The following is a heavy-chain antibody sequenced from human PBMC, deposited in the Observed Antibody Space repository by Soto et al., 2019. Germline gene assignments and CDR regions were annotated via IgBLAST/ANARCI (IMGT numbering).Heavy chain of an antibody. V-gene: IGHV3-30*18. Sequence: LRLSCAASGFIFSNYVVHWVRQAPVKGLEWVALISYDGSNKYYADSVKGRFTISRDNSKNTLYLQMNSLRAEDTAVYYCAKDIALVRGVIIDMDVWGQGTTVTVSS. CDR2: ISYDGSNK. CDR3: AKDIALVRGVIIDMDV. J-gene: IGHJ6*02. CDR1: GFIFSNYV. D-gene: IGHD3-10*01.